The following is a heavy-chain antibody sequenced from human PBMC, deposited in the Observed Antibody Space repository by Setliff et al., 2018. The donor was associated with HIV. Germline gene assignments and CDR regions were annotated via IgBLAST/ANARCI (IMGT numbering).Heavy chain of an antibody. Sequence: PSETLSLTCTVSGGSISSGTYYWSWVRQPAGKGLEWIGRIYTSGSTNYNPSLRSRVTISVDTSKNQLSLKLSSMTAADTAVYYCARKHLFNVFDYWGQGTLVT. CDR3: ARKHLFNVFDY. V-gene: IGHV4-61*02. CDR1: GGSISSGTYY. J-gene: IGHJ4*02. CDR2: IYTSGST.